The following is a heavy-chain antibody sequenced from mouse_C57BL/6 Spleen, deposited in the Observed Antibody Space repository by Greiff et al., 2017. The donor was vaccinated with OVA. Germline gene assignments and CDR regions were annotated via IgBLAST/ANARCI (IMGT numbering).Heavy chain of an antibody. Sequence: VQLQQPGAELVKPGASVKLSCKASGYTFTSYWMHWVKQRPGQGLEWIGMIHPNSGSTNYNEKFKSKATLTVDKSSSTAYMQLSSLTSEDSAVYYCARSYGSSYNYFDDRGQGTTLTVSS. V-gene: IGHV1-64*01. D-gene: IGHD1-1*01. CDR3: ARSYGSSYNYFDD. CDR1: GYTFTSYW. CDR2: IHPNSGST. J-gene: IGHJ2*01.